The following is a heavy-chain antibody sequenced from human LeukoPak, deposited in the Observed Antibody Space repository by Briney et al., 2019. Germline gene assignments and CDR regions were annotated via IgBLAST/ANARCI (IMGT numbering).Heavy chain of an antibody. J-gene: IGHJ6*02. Sequence: PGGSLRLSCAASGFTFSSYGMHWVRQAPGKGLEWVAAISYDGSDKYYADSVKGRFTISKDNSKSTLSLQMNSLRAEDTAVFFCAKDLRYCSGTSCYEASGMDVWGQGTTVTVSS. CDR1: GFTFSSYG. V-gene: IGHV3-30*18. CDR2: ISYDGSDK. D-gene: IGHD2-2*01. CDR3: AKDLRYCSGTSCYEASGMDV.